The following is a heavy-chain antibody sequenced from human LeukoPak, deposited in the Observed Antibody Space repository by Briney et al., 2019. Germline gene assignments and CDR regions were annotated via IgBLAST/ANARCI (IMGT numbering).Heavy chain of an antibody. J-gene: IGHJ5*02. CDR1: GGTFSSYA. Sequence: SVKVSCKASGGTFSSYAISWVRQAPGQGLKWMGGIIPIFGTANYAHKFQGRVTITTDESTSTAYMELSSLRSEDTAVYYCARVGAYCGGDCFNWFDPWGQGTLVTVSS. D-gene: IGHD2-21*02. CDR3: ARVGAYCGGDCFNWFDP. V-gene: IGHV1-69*05. CDR2: IIPIFGTA.